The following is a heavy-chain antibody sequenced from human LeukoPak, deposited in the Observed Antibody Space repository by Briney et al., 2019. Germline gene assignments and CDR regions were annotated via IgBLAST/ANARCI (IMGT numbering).Heavy chain of an antibody. V-gene: IGHV3-7*01. CDR1: GFTFSSYW. CDR3: ARRFYYVSGSFDH. Sequence: PGGSLRLSCAASGFTFSSYWMSWVSQAPGKGLEWVANIKQDGSEKYYVDSVKGRFTISRDNAKNSLYLQMNSLRAEDTAVYYCARRFYYVSGSFDHWGQGTLVTVSS. D-gene: IGHD3-10*01. CDR2: IKQDGSEK. J-gene: IGHJ4*02.